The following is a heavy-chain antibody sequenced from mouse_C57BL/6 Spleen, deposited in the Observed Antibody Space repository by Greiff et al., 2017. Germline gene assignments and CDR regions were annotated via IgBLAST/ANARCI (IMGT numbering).Heavy chain of an antibody. CDR3: ARGRGSSVLDY. J-gene: IGHJ2*01. CDR2: IDPETGGT. V-gene: IGHV1-15*01. CDR1: GYTFTDYE. Sequence: QVQLQQSGAELVRPGASVTLSCKASGYTFTDYEMHWVKQTPVHGLEWIGAIDPETGGTAYNQKFKGKAILTADKSSSTAYMQLSSLTSEDSAVYFCARGRGSSVLDYWGQGTTLTVSS. D-gene: IGHD3-2*02.